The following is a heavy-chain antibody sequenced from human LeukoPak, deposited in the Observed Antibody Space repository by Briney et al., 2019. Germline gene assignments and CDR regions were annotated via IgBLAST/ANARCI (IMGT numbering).Heavy chain of an antibody. Sequence: PGGSLRLSCEASGFTFSAYAMTWVRQAPGKGLEWVSYISSSSSTIYYADSVKGRFTISRDNAKNSLYLQMNSLRDEDTAVYYCARAQWDYVWGSYRYYFDYWGQGTLVTVSS. CDR3: ARAQWDYVWGSYRYYFDY. V-gene: IGHV3-48*02. D-gene: IGHD3-16*02. CDR1: GFTFSAYA. CDR2: ISSSSSTI. J-gene: IGHJ4*02.